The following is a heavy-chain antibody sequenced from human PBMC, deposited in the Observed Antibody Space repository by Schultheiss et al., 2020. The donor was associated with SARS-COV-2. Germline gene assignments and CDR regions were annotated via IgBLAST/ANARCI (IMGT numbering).Heavy chain of an antibody. V-gene: IGHV3-48*04. D-gene: IGHD3-16*01. CDR3: ARVQKLMITFGGAKDYYGMDV. J-gene: IGHJ6*02. Sequence: GGSLRLSCAASGFTFGTYNMHWIRQAPGKGLEWVSYISSSGSTIYYADSVKGRFTISRDNAKNSLYLQMNSLRAEDTAVYYCARVQKLMITFGGAKDYYGMDVWGQGTTVTVSS. CDR1: GFTFGTYN. CDR2: ISSSGSTI.